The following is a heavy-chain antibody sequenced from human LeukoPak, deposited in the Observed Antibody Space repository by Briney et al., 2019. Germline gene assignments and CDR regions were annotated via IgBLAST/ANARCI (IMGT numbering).Heavy chain of an antibody. V-gene: IGHV4-39*07. D-gene: IGHD1-26*01. CDR1: GGSISSGSYY. CDR2: IYYSGSI. J-gene: IGHJ4*02. CDR3: AKSGGYGLIDY. Sequence: SETLSLTCTVSGGSISSGSYYWGWIRQPPGKGLEWIGSIYYSGSIYYNPSLKSRVTISVDTSKNQFSLKLSSVTAADTAVYYCAKSGGYGLIDYWGQGTLVTVSS.